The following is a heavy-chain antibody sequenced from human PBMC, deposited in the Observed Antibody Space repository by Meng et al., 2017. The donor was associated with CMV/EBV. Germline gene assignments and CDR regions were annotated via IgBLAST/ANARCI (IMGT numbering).Heavy chain of an antibody. Sequence: LSCAASGFTFSSYWMHWVRQAPGKGLVWVSRINSDGSRTSYADSVKGRFTISRDNAKNTLYLQMNSLRAEDTAVYYCASGTLRLGFDPWGQGTLVTVSS. CDR3: ASGTLRLGFDP. D-gene: IGHD1-26*01. J-gene: IGHJ5*02. CDR1: GFTFSSYW. V-gene: IGHV3-74*01. CDR2: INSDGSRT.